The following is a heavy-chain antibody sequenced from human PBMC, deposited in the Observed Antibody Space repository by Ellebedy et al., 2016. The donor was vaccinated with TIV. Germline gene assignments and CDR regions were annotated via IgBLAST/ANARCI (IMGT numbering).Heavy chain of an antibody. Sequence: AASVKVSCKASGYTFTSYDINWVRQATGQGLEWMGWMNPNSGNTGYAQKFQGRVTITRDTSASTVYMELSSLRSEDTVVYYCARNLVAGADYWGQGTLVTVSS. D-gene: IGHD6-19*01. V-gene: IGHV1-8*01. J-gene: IGHJ4*02. CDR2: MNPNSGNT. CDR1: GYTFTSYD. CDR3: ARNLVAGADY.